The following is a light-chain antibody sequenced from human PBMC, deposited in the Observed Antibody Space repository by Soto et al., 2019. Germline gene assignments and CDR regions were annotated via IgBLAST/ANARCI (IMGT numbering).Light chain of an antibody. J-gene: IGKJ5*01. CDR2: DAP. V-gene: IGKV1-5*01. Sequence: DIQMTQSPSTLSASLGDRVTITCRASQTISSWLAWYQQKPGKAPNLLIYDAPTLERGVPSRFSGTGSGTEFTLTIDRLQPDDFATYYCQQYHTSSITFGQGTRLEIK. CDR1: QTISSW. CDR3: QQYHTSSIT.